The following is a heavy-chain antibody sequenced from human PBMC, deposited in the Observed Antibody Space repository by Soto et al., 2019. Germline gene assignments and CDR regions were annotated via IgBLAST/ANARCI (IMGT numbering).Heavy chain of an antibody. CDR1: GFTVSSNY. V-gene: IGHV3-53*02. Sequence: EVQLVETGGGLIQPGGSLRLSCAASGFTVSSNYMSWVHQAPGKGLEWVSVIYSGGSTYYADSVKGRFTISRDNSKNTLYLQMNSLRAEDTAVYYCARAYYGSGSYPFDYWGQGTLVTVSS. J-gene: IGHJ4*02. CDR3: ARAYYGSGSYPFDY. CDR2: IYSGGST. D-gene: IGHD3-10*01.